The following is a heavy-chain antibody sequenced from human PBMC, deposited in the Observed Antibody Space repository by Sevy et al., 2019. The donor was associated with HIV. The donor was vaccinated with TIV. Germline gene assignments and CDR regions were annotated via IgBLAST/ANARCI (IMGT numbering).Heavy chain of an antibody. CDR2: IYPGGFDT. D-gene: IGHD6-13*01. V-gene: IGHV5-51*01. J-gene: IGHJ3*02. CDR3: AGDRIARASDGFNI. Sequence: GESLKISCKDSGNSFTSYWIGWVRQMPGKGLEGMGIIYPGGFDTRYSPSLQGQVTISVDKSISTAYLQWSSLKASDTAMYYCAGDRIARASDGFNIWGQGTMVTVSS. CDR1: GNSFTSYW.